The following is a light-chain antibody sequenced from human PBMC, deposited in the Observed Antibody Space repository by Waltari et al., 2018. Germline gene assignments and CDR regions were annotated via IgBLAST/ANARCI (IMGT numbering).Light chain of an antibody. V-gene: IGKV1-5*01. J-gene: IGKJ1*01. CDR2: EAS. CDR1: QSIGPW. Sequence: DIQMTQSPSTLSASVRDRVTIPCRARQSIGPWLAWYQQKPGKAPSLLIYEASRLQSGVPSRFSGSQSGTEFTLTISSLQPEDFASYSCQQYKSYPWTFGQGTKVEIK. CDR3: QQYKSYPWT.